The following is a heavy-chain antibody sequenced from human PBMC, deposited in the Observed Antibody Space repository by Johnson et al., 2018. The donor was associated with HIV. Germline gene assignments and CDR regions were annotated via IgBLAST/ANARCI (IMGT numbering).Heavy chain of an antibody. CDR2: FYSGGFT. V-gene: IGHV3-66*01. Sequence: VQLVESGGGLVQPGGSLRRSCAASGFTVRKGLEWVSVFYSGGFTYYADSVKGRFTISRDNSKNTLYLQMNSLRAEDTAVYYCARGGYGEVFDIWGQGTMVTVSS. J-gene: IGHJ3*02. CDR3: ARGGYGEVFDI. CDR1: GFTVR. D-gene: IGHD4-17*01.